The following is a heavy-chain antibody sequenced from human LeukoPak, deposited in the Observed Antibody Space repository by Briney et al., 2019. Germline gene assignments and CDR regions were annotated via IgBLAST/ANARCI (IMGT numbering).Heavy chain of an antibody. CDR3: ARDESAAAGPFDY. V-gene: IGHV4-34*01. D-gene: IGHD6-13*01. CDR2: INHRRST. J-gene: IGHJ4*03. Sequence: SETLSLTCAVYGGSFSGYYWSWIRQPPGKGLEWIGEINHRRSTNYNPSLKSRVTMSVDTSKSQFSLKLSSVTAADTAVYYCARDESAAAGPFDYWGKGTTVTVSS. CDR1: GGSFSGYY.